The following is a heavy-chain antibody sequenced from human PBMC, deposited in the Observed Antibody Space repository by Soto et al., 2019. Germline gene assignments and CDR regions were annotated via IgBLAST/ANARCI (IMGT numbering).Heavy chain of an antibody. CDR2: INHSGNT. CDR3: GRVSFRTQISRIFSGAFDS. V-gene: IGHV4-34*01. CDR1: GASLSYNY. Sequence: SETLSLACAVYGASLSYNYCNWLRQPPGKGLGWIGEINHSGNTNYNPSLKSRVTISIDTSKNQLSLKLSSVSAADTAVSYCGRVSFRTQISRIFSGAFDSWGQGTMVTV. D-gene: IGHD6-25*01. J-gene: IGHJ3*02.